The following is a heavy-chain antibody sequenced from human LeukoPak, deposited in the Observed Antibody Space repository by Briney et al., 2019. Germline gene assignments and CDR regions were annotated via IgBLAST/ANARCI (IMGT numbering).Heavy chain of an antibody. V-gene: IGHV3-30-3*01. CDR2: ISDDGSNI. J-gene: IGHJ4*02. CDR3: VRESVFDS. Sequence: GGSLRLSCAASGFTFSSYSMNWVRQAPGKGLEWVAVISDDGSNIYYADSVKGRFTISRDNSKNTLYLQMNSLGGEDTAVYYCVRESVFDSWGQGTLVTVSS. CDR1: GFTFSSYS.